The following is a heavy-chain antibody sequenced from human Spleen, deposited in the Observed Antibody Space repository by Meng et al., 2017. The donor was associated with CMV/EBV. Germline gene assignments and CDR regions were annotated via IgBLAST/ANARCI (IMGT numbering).Heavy chain of an antibody. CDR1: GYTFTGYY. J-gene: IGHJ6*02. D-gene: IGHD3-3*01. V-gene: IGHV1-2*02. Sequence: ASVKVSCKASGYTFTGYYLHWVRQAPGQGLEWMGWINPDSGGTNYAQKFPGRVTMTTDTSITTAYMELSRLRSDDTAAYYCARDLRFLGRSYGMDVWGQGTTVTVSS. CDR3: ARDLRFLGRSYGMDV. CDR2: INPDSGGT.